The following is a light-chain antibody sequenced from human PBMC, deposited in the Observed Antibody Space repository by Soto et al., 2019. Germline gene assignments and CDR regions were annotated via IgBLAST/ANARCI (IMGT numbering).Light chain of an antibody. CDR2: AAS. J-gene: IGKJ4*01. Sequence: DIQMTQSPSSVSAAVGDRVTITCRASQGINKWLAWYQQKPGKAPQLLISAASTLRSGVPSRFSVSGSGTDFILTISNLQPEDLATYFCQPANSFPPTFGGGTRVEI. V-gene: IGKV1-12*01. CDR3: QPANSFPPT. CDR1: QGINKW.